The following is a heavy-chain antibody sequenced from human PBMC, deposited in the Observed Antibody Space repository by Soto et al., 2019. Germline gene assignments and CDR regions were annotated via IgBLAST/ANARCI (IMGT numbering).Heavy chain of an antibody. Sequence: ASVKVSCKASGYTFTSYPMHWVRQAPGQRLEWMGWINVGNVNTEYSQKFQGRVTITRDTSASTAYMELSSLRSEDTAVYHCASQDLCGRRCYVNCFNAWDKGNQGTASS. J-gene: IGHJ5*02. V-gene: IGHV1-3*01. CDR2: INVGNVNT. CDR3: ASQDLCGRRCYVNCFNA. CDR1: GYTFTSYP. D-gene: IGHD2-15*01.